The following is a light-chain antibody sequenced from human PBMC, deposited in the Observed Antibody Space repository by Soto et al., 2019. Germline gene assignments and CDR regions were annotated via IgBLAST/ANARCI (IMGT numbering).Light chain of an antibody. CDR2: GAS. Sequence: EIVLTQSPGTLSLSPGERATLSCRASQSVNSNYLAWYQRKPGQAPRLLIYGASNRATDIPYRFSASGSGTDFTLPISRLEAEDFAGYYWQQYDSTPPTFGQGTKVEVK. CDR3: QQYDSTPPT. V-gene: IGKV3-20*01. CDR1: QSVNSNY. J-gene: IGKJ1*01.